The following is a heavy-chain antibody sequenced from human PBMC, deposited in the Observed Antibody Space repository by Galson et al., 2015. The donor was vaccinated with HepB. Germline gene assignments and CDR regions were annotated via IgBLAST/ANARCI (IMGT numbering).Heavy chain of an antibody. V-gene: IGHV1-2*06. Sequence: SVKVSCKASAYTFTGYYIHWVRQAPGQGLEWMGRINPNSGGTNYAQKFQGRVTMTTDTSISTAYMELSRLTSDDTAVYYCARDPATGYNSFDYWGQGTLVTVSS. J-gene: IGHJ4*02. CDR1: AYTFTGYY. CDR2: INPNSGGT. CDR3: ARDPATGYNSFDY. D-gene: IGHD5-24*01.